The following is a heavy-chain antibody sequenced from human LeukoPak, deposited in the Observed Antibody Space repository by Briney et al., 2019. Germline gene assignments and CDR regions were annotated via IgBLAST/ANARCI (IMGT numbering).Heavy chain of an antibody. CDR1: GGSVSSGRYY. Sequence: SETLSLTCTVSGGSVSSGRYYWSWIRQPPGKGLEWIGYIYYSGSTNYNPSLKSRVTISVDTSKNQFSLKLSSVTAADTAVYYCARSVATVYFDYWGQGTLVTVSS. CDR3: ARSVATVYFDY. V-gene: IGHV4-61*01. CDR2: IYYSGST. D-gene: IGHD5-12*01. J-gene: IGHJ4*02.